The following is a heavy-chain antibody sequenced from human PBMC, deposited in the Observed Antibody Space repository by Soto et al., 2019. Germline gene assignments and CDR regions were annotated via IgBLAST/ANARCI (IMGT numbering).Heavy chain of an antibody. J-gene: IGHJ4*02. V-gene: IGHV4-39*01. D-gene: IGHD5-12*01. CDR2: IYYSGST. CDR1: GGSISSSSYY. Sequence: PSETLSLTCTVSGGSISSSSYYWGWIRQPPGKGLEWIGSIYYSGSTYYNPSLKSRVTISVDTSKNQFSLKLSSVTAADTAVYYCASGDMVGLDYWGQGTLVTVSS. CDR3: ASGDMVGLDY.